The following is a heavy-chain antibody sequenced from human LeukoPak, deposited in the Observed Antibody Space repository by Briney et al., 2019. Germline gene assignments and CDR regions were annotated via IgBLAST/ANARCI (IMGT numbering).Heavy chain of an antibody. Sequence: AGSLRLSCAVSGFSFTNFWKSWVRQAPGRGLEWVANIHPEGNEKYHVESVKGRFTIPRDNTKNLLFLQMNGLRVEDTAVYYCARGDAFSGDHWGQGTLVTVSS. CDR2: IHPEGNEK. CDR1: GFSFTNFW. J-gene: IGHJ4*02. CDR3: ARGDAFSGDH. V-gene: IGHV3-7*04.